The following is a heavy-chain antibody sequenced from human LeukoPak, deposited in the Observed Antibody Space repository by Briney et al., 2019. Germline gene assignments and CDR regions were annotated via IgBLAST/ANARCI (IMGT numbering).Heavy chain of an antibody. V-gene: IGHV4-59*01. CDR2: IYYTGST. J-gene: IGHJ4*02. D-gene: IGHD7-27*01. CDR3: AKLTGTYFDY. CDR1: GGSLSSYY. Sequence: SETLSLTCTVSGGSLSSYYWSWIRQPPGKGLEWIAYIYYTGSTNYNPSFKSRVTISVDASENQFSLRLSSVTAADTAVYYCAKLTGTYFDYWGQGTLVTVSS.